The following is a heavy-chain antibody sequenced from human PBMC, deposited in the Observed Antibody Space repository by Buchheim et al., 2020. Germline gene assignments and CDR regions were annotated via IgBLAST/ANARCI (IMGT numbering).Heavy chain of an antibody. CDR2: IYATGST. Sequence: QVQLQESGPGLVKPSQTLSLTCTVSGSSISSGSYYWTWIRQPAGKGLEWIGRIYATGSTHYHSSLKSRVPISLDSLKNQFSLTLSSVTAADTAVYYCAASSFLDTAMVFDYWGRGAL. CDR3: AASSFLDTAMVFDY. D-gene: IGHD5-18*01. V-gene: IGHV4-61*02. J-gene: IGHJ4*02. CDR1: GSSISSGSYY.